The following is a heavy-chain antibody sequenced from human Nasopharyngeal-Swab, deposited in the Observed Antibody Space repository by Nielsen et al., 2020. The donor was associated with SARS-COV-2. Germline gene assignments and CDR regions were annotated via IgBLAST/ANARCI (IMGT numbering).Heavy chain of an antibody. CDR2: INAGNGNT. Sequence: ASVKVSCKASGYTFTSYAMHWVRQAPGQRLEWMGWINAGNGNTKYSQKFQGRVTITRDTSASTAYMELGSLRSEDTAVYYCARNLRAHYYYDSSGYTGPADYWGQGTLVTVSS. CDR3: ARNLRAHYYYDSSGYTGPADY. V-gene: IGHV1-3*01. J-gene: IGHJ4*02. D-gene: IGHD3-22*01. CDR1: GYTFTSYA.